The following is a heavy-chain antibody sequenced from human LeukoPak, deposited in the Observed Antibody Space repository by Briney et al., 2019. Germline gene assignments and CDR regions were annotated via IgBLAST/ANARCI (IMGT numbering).Heavy chain of an antibody. CDR1: GGSVSSGSYY. CDR2: IYYSGTT. J-gene: IGHJ2*01. Sequence: SETLSLTCTVSGGSVSSGSYYWSWIRQPPGKGLEWIGYIYYSGTTNYNPSLKSRVTISVDTSKNQFSLKLSSVTAADTAVYYCARMIASAGTEYFDLWGHGALVTVSS. CDR3: ARMIASAGTEYFDL. V-gene: IGHV4-61*01. D-gene: IGHD6-13*01.